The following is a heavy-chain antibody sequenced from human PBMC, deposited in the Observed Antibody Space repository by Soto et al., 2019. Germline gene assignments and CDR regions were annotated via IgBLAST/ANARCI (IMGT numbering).Heavy chain of an antibody. D-gene: IGHD5-12*01. CDR1: GGSISSSSYY. V-gene: IGHV4-39*01. Sequence: SETMSLTCTVSGGSISSSSYYWGWIRQPPGKGLEWIGSIYYSGSTYYNPSLKSRVTISVDTSKNQFSLKLSSVTAADTAVYYCASPSGRGYDSYYYGMDVWGQGTTVTVSS. CDR3: ASPSGRGYDSYYYGMDV. CDR2: IYYSGST. J-gene: IGHJ6*02.